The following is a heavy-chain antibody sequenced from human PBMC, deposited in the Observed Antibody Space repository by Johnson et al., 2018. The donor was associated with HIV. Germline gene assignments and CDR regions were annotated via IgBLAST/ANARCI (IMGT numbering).Heavy chain of an antibody. CDR3: ARVGQLARTHAFDI. J-gene: IGHJ3*02. Sequence: QVQLVESGGGLVKPGGSLRLSCAASGFTFSDYYMSWIRQAPGKGLEWVSYISGSGLTMYYADSVKGRFTISRDNAKNSLYLQMNSLRAEDTAVYYCARVGQLARTHAFDIWGQGTMVTVSS. D-gene: IGHD6-13*01. V-gene: IGHV3-11*04. CDR1: GFTFSDYY. CDR2: ISGSGLTM.